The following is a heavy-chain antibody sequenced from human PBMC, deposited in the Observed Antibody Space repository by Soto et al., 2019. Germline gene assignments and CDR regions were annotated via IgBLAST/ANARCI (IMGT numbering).Heavy chain of an antibody. CDR3: ARGGSNDWQVAFDI. CDR1: RLSLHPYY. V-gene: IGHV4-34*01. D-gene: IGHD3-9*01. J-gene: IGHJ3*02. Sequence: SQPRSLTCVSYRLSLHPYYQKWTCPCTGKELEWIGELIQSGNKNYSPSLKRRLTMSLDTSKHRFFLKMTSVTAADTAVHYCARGGSNDWQVAFDILCQGTMVT. CDR2: LIQSGNK.